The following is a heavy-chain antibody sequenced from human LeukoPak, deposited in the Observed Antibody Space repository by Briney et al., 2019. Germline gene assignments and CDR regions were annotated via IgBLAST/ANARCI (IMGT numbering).Heavy chain of an antibody. Sequence: GGSLRLSCAASGFTFSSYWMSWVRQAPGKGLEWVANIKQDGSERYYVDSVKGRFTISRDNAKNSLYLQLNSLRAEDSAVYYCARDGRPIDYWGQGTLVIVSS. V-gene: IGHV3-7*03. CDR1: GFTFSSYW. CDR2: IKQDGSER. CDR3: ARDGRPIDY. J-gene: IGHJ4*02.